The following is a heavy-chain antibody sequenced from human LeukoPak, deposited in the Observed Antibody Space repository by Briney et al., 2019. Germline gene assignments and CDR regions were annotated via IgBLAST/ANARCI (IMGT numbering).Heavy chain of an antibody. J-gene: IGHJ3*02. D-gene: IGHD3-9*01. CDR3: ARDPNVLRYFDWLSHDAFDI. Sequence: GGSLRLSCAASGFTFSSYEMNWVRQAPGKGLEWVSYISSSGSTIYYADSVKGRFTISRDNAKNSLYLQMNSLRAEDTAVYYCARDPNVLRYFDWLSHDAFDIWGQGTMVTVSS. V-gene: IGHV3-48*03. CDR2: ISSSGSTI. CDR1: GFTFSSYE.